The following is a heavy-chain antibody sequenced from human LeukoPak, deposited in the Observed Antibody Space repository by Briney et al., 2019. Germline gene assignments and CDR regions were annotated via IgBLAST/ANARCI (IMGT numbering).Heavy chain of an antibody. V-gene: IGHV3-30*02. Sequence: GGSLRLSCAASGFTFSSYGMHWVRQAPGKGLEWVAFIRYDGSNKYYADSVKGRFTISRDNSKNTLYLQMNSLRAEDTAVYYCAKGEEYYYDSSGYRDYFDYRGQGTLVTVSS. D-gene: IGHD3-22*01. J-gene: IGHJ4*02. CDR1: GFTFSSYG. CDR3: AKGEEYYYDSSGYRDYFDY. CDR2: IRYDGSNK.